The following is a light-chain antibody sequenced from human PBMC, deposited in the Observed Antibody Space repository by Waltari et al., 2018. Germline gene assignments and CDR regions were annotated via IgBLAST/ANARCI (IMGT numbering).Light chain of an antibody. J-gene: IGKJ3*01. CDR3: QQFINDPLT. Sequence: AIQLTQSPSSLPASVGHRVTITCRASQDIVSALAWYQQKPGRAPKLLISDASTLETGVPSRFSGSGSGTDFTLSISSLQPEDFATYYCQQFINDPLTFGPGTTVDVK. CDR2: DAS. CDR1: QDIVSA. V-gene: IGKV1D-13*01.